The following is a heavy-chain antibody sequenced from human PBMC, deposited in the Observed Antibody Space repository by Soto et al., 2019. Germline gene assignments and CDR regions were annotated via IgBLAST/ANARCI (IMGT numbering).Heavy chain of an antibody. Sequence: ASVKVSCKASGYTFTSYGISWVRQAPGQGLEWMGWISAYNGNTNYAQKLQGRVTMTTDTSTSTAYMELRSLRSDDTAVYYCARVSAPTYYDFWSGYPNYYYYGMAVWGQGTTVT. V-gene: IGHV1-18*01. D-gene: IGHD3-3*01. CDR3: ARVSAPTYYDFWSGYPNYYYYGMAV. J-gene: IGHJ6*02. CDR1: GYTFTSYG. CDR2: ISAYNGNT.